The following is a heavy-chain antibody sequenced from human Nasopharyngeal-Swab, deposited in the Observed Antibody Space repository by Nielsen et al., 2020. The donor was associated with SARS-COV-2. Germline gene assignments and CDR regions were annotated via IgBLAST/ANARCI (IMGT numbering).Heavy chain of an antibody. J-gene: IGHJ4*02. V-gene: IGHV3-33*01. CDR2: IWYGGSEK. D-gene: IGHD3-22*01. CDR1: GFTFNNYG. CDR3: GRDRYYDSSGFDY. Sequence: GESLKISCAASGFTFNNYGMHWVRQAPGRGLEWVAVIWYGGSEKHYADSVRGRFTISRDNPKNTLYLQMNSPRAEDTAIYYCGRDRYYDSSGFDYWGQGTLVSVSS.